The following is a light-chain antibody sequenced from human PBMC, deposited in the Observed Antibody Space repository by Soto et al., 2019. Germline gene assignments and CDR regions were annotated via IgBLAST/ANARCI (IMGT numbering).Light chain of an antibody. J-gene: IGKJ4*01. CDR1: QGIRND. Sequence: AIQLTQSPSSLSASVGDRVTITCRASQGIRNDLGWYQQKPGKAPKLLIYAASSLQSGVPSRFSGSGSGSDFTLTISSLQPEDFATYYCLQDYNYPLTFGGGTKVDIK. CDR2: AAS. CDR3: LQDYNYPLT. V-gene: IGKV1-6*01.